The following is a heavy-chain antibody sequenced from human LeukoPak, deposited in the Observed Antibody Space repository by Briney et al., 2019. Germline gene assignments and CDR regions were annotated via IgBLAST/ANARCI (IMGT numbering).Heavy chain of an antibody. CDR2: IRYDGSNK. CDR3: ARPHSDYGGIDY. Sequence: GGSLRLSCAASGFTFSSYGMHWVRQAPGKGLEWVAFIRYDGSNKYYADSVKGRFTISRDNSKNTLYLQMNSLRAEDTAVYYCARPHSDYGGIDYWGQGTLVTVSS. CDR1: GFTFSSYG. D-gene: IGHD4-17*01. J-gene: IGHJ4*02. V-gene: IGHV3-30*02.